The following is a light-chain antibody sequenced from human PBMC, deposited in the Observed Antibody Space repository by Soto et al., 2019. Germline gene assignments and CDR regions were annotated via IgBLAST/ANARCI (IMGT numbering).Light chain of an antibody. CDR3: MQDLQTST. CDR1: QSLLHSNGYNY. J-gene: IGKJ4*01. V-gene: IGKV2-28*01. Sequence: DIVMTQSPLSLPVTPGEPASISCRSSQSLLHSNGYNYLDWYLQKPGQSPQLLIYLGSNRASGVPDRFSGSGSGTDFTLKISRGEAEDVGVYYCMQDLQTSTFGGGTKV. CDR2: LGS.